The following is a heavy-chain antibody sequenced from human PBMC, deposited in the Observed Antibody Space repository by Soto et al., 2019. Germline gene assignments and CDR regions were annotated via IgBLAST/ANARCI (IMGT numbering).Heavy chain of an antibody. CDR1: GYTFSSYY. Sequence: QVQLVQSGAEVKKPGASVTVSCKTSGYTFSSYYIHWMRQAPGQGLEWLGWINPQSDGTAYAPRFQGWVTMAANMSISTVYMELRRLKSDDAAIYYCAGGHGRQNFDYWGQGTLVSVSS. CDR3: AGGHGRQNFDY. J-gene: IGHJ4*02. CDR2: INPQSDGT. V-gene: IGHV1-2*04.